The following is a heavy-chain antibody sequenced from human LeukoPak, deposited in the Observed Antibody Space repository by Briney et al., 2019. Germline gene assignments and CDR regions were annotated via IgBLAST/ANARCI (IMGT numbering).Heavy chain of an antibody. CDR3: ARRPYSGSPNWFDP. CDR1: GHRFTNHW. J-gene: IGHJ5*02. CDR2: INLGDSDT. Sequence: GESLKISCGVSGHRFTNHWIGWVRQMPGKGLEWMGIINLGDSDTKYSPSFRGQVTISLDKSISTAYLQWRSLKASDTAMYYCARRPYSGSPNWFDPWGQGTLVTVSS. V-gene: IGHV5-51*01. D-gene: IGHD1-26*01.